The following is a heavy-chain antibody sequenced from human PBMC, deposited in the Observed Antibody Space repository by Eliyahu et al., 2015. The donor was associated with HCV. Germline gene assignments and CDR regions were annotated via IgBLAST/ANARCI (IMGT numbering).Heavy chain of an antibody. CDR1: GGAFSTYG. CDR3: ARTDGFNFGSFDQ. CDR2: IIPNXGTT. V-gene: IGHV1-69*01. J-gene: IGHJ4*02. Sequence: QVQLVQSGAEVKKPGSSVKVSCXXSGGAFSTYGINWVRQAPGQGXEWMGGIIPNXGTTHYAQKFQGRVTITADESTTTVYIQLSSLTSEDTALYYCARTDGFNFGSFDQWGQGTQVTVSS. D-gene: IGHD5-24*01.